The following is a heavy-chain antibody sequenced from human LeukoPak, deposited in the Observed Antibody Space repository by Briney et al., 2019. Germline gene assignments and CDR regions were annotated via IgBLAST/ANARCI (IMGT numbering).Heavy chain of an antibody. D-gene: IGHD3-10*01. Sequence: SETLSLTCAVYGGSFSGYYWSWIRQPPGKGLEWIGEINHSGSTNYNPSLKSRATISVDTSKNQFSLKLSSVTAADTAVYYCARAPSAGSYSFYYFDYWGQGTLVTVSS. V-gene: IGHV4-34*01. CDR1: GGSFSGYY. J-gene: IGHJ4*02. CDR2: INHSGST. CDR3: ARAPSAGSYSFYYFDY.